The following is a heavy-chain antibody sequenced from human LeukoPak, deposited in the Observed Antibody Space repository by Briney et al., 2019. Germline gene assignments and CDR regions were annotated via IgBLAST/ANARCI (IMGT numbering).Heavy chain of an antibody. D-gene: IGHD6-19*01. CDR1: GFIFSNAW. CDR3: TTGGWYGGDF. V-gene: IGHV3-15*01. CDR2: LKSKIDGGTI. J-gene: IGHJ4*02. Sequence: GGSLRLSCAASGFIFSNAWMSWVRQPPRKGLEWVGRLKSKIDGGTIDYAAPVRGRFTISRDDSKNTLYLQINSLETEDTGVYYCTTGGWYGGDFWGQGTLVTVSS.